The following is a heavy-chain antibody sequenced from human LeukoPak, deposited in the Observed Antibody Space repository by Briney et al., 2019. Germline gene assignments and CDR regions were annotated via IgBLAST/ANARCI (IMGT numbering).Heavy chain of an antibody. D-gene: IGHD3-10*01. V-gene: IGHV4-39*01. CDR1: GGSISSSSYY. CDR3: ARRAARPTYYYGSGSYSPVDAFDI. J-gene: IGHJ3*02. CDR2: IYYSGST. Sequence: SETLSLTCTVSGGSISSSSYYWGWIRQPPGKGLEWIGSIYYSGSTYYNPSLKSRVTISVDTSKNQFSLKLSSVTAADTAVYYCARRAARPTYYYGSGSYSPVDAFDIWGQGTMVTVSS.